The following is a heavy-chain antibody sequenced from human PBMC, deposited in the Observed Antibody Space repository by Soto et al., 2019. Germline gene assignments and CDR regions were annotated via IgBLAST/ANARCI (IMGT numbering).Heavy chain of an antibody. V-gene: IGHV3-23*01. Sequence: GGSLRLSCTASGFTFSSFGMTWVRQAPGKGLEWVSAISGSGDSSYYADSVKGRFTISRDNPTNTLYLQINSLRAEDTAVYYCAKVGIGMFSHKHHFEHWGQGT. D-gene: IGHD2-2*03. J-gene: IGHJ4*02. CDR1: GFTFSSFG. CDR2: ISGSGDSS. CDR3: AKVGIGMFSHKHHFEH.